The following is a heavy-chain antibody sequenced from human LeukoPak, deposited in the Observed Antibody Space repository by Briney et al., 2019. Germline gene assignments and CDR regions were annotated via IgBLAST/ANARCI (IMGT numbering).Heavy chain of an antibody. CDR3: TRTRRSSGYSDY. CDR1: GGSISSGGYY. D-gene: IGHD3-22*01. Sequence: SQTLSLTCTVSGGSISSGGYYWSWLRQHPGKGLEWIGYIYYSGSTYYNPSLKSRVTISVDTSKNQFSLKLSSVTAADTAVYYCTRTRRSSGYSDYWGQGTLVTVSS. J-gene: IGHJ4*02. CDR2: IYYSGST. V-gene: IGHV4-31*03.